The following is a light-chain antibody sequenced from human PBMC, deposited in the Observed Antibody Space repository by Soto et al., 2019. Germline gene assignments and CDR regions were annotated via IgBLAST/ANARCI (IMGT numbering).Light chain of an antibody. CDR3: SSYAGSSKGV. CDR1: SSDVGAYTS. V-gene: IGLV2-14*01. J-gene: IGLJ2*01. Sequence: QSALTQPASVSGSPGQSITISCTGSSSDVGAYTSVSWYQQHPGKAPKLMIYEVSNRPSGVSRRFSGSKSGNTASLTISGLQAEDEADYYCSSYAGSSKGVFGGGTKVTVL. CDR2: EVS.